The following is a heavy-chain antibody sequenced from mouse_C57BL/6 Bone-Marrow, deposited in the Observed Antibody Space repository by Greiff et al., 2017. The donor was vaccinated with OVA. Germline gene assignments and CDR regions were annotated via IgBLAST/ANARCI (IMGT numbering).Heavy chain of an antibody. Sequence: VQLQQSGTVLARPGASVKMSCKTSGYTFTSYWMHWVKQRPGRGLEWIGAIYPGNSDTSYNQKFKGKAKLTAVTSASTAYMELSSLTNEDSAVYYCTRWLLHYYAMDYWGQGTSVTVSS. CDR2: IYPGNSDT. J-gene: IGHJ4*01. CDR1: GYTFTSYW. D-gene: IGHD2-3*01. CDR3: TRWLLHYYAMDY. V-gene: IGHV1-5*01.